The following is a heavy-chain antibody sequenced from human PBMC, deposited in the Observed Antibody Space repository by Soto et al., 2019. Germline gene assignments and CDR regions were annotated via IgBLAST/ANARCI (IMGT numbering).Heavy chain of an antibody. CDR1: GFTFSSYS. CDR3: ARDQYSSSSGWFDP. CDR2: ISSSSSTI. Sequence: GGSLRLSCAASGFTFSSYSMNWVRQAPGKGLEWVSYISSSSSTIYYADSVKGRFTISRDNAKNSLYLQMNSLRDEDTAVYYCARDQYSSSSGWFDPWGQGTLVTVSS. J-gene: IGHJ5*02. D-gene: IGHD6-6*01. V-gene: IGHV3-48*02.